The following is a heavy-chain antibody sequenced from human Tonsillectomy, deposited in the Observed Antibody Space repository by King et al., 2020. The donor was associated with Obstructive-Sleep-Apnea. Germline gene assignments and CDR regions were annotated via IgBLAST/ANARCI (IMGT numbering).Heavy chain of an antibody. D-gene: IGHD3-22*01. J-gene: IGHJ5*02. CDR1: GYSFTSYA. V-gene: IGHV7-4-1*02. CDR3: AKERRDSSGYSLAFDP. CDR2: INTNTGNP. Sequence: QWKLVQSGSELKKPGASVKVSCKASGYSFTSYAMNWVRQAPGQGLEWMGWINTNTGNPTYAPGFTGRFVFSLDTSVSTAYLQISSLKAEDTAVYYCAKERRDSSGYSLAFDPWGQGTLVTVSS.